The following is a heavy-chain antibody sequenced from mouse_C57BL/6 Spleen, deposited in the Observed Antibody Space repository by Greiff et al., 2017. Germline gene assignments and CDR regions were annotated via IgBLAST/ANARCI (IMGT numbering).Heavy chain of an antibody. Sequence: VQLQQSGAELVRPGASVTLSCKASGYKFTDYEMHWVKQTPVHGLEWIGAIDPETGGTAYNQKFKGKAILTADKSSSTAYMELRSLTSEDSAVYYCTSWDLFAYWGQGTLVTVSA. J-gene: IGHJ3*01. D-gene: IGHD4-1*01. CDR2: IDPETGGT. CDR1: GYKFTDYE. V-gene: IGHV1-15*01. CDR3: TSWDLFAY.